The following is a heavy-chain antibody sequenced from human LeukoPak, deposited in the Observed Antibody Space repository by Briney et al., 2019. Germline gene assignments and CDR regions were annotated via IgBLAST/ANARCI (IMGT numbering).Heavy chain of an antibody. Sequence: GGSLRLSCAASGFTFSSYAMNWVRQAPGKGLEWVSTISSGGRTYYADSVKGRFTISRDNSKNTLYLQMNSLRAEDTAVYYCAKNWDSWGQGALVTVSS. D-gene: IGHD1-1*01. V-gene: IGHV3-23*01. J-gene: IGHJ4*02. CDR1: GFTFSSYA. CDR2: ISSGGRT. CDR3: AKNWDS.